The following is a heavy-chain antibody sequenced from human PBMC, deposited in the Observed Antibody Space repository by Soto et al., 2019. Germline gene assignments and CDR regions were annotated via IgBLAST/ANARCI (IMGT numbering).Heavy chain of an antibody. Sequence: GGSLRLSCAASGFTFSSYAMHWVRQAPGKGLEWVALISYDGSNKYYGESVKGRFTISRENSKSTVYLQMNSLRAEDTAIYYCAKGPLAVRQVADLDVRGQRTVVTVSS. D-gene: IGHD6-19*01. CDR3: AKGPLAVRQVADLDV. V-gene: IGHV3-30*18. CDR1: GFTFSSYA. CDR2: ISYDGSNK. J-gene: IGHJ4*02.